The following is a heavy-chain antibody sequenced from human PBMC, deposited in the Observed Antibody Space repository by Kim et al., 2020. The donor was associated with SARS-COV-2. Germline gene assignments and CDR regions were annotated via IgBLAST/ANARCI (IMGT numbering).Heavy chain of an antibody. D-gene: IGHD3-10*02. CDR3: ARGMFHAF. V-gene: IGHV3-7*01. J-gene: IGHJ4*02. Sequence: GRERYYVDSVEGRYTISSDNARNSLYLQMNSLRAEDPAVYYCARGMFHAFWGQGPLVTVSS. CDR2: GRER.